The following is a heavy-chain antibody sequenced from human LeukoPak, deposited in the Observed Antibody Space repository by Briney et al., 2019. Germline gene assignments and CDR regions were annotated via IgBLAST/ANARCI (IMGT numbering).Heavy chain of an antibody. CDR1: GSTFSSYE. Sequence: PGGSLRLSCAASGSTFSSYEMNWVRQAPGKGLEWVSYISSSGSTIYYADSVKGRFTISRDNAKNSLYLQMNSLRAEDTAVYYCVRFGWFGELQIDYWGQGTLVTVSS. V-gene: IGHV3-48*03. D-gene: IGHD3-10*01. CDR2: ISSSGSTI. CDR3: VRFGWFGELQIDY. J-gene: IGHJ4*02.